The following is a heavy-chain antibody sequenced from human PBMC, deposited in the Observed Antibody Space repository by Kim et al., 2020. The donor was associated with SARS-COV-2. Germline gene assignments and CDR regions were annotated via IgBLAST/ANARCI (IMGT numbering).Heavy chain of an antibody. J-gene: IGHJ4*02. Sequence: PCLKCRVTISVDTAKNQFSLKRSSVTAADTAVYYCARAGYCTNGVCYEFDYWGQGTLVTVSS. V-gene: IGHV4-39*01. D-gene: IGHD2-8*01. CDR3: ARAGYCTNGVCYEFDY.